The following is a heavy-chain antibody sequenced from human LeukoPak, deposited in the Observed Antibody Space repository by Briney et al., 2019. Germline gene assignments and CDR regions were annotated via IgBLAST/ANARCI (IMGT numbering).Heavy chain of an antibody. CDR2: INPNSGGT. CDR3: ARGPRTIFGVVIRSVGAFDI. Sequence: ASVKVSCKASGYTFTSYYMHWVRQAPGQGLEWMGWINPNSGGTNYAQKFQGRVTMTRDTSISTAYMELSRLRSDDTAVYYCARGPRTIFGVVIRSVGAFDIWGQGTMVTVSS. D-gene: IGHD3-3*01. CDR1: GYTFTSYY. J-gene: IGHJ3*02. V-gene: IGHV1-2*02.